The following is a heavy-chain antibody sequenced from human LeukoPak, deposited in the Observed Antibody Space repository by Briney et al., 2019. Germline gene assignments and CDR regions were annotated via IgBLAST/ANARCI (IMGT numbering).Heavy chain of an antibody. D-gene: IGHD3-22*01. Sequence: GGSLRLSCAASGFTFSSYGMHWVRQAPGNGLEWVAVIWYDGSNKYYADSVKGRFTISRDNSKNTLYLQMNSLRAEDTAVYYCARASDYYDSRWFDPWGQGTLVTVSS. J-gene: IGHJ5*02. CDR1: GFTFSSYG. V-gene: IGHV3-33*01. CDR3: ARASDYYDSRWFDP. CDR2: IWYDGSNK.